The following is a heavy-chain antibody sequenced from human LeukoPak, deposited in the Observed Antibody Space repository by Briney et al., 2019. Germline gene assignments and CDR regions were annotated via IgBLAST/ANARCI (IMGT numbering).Heavy chain of an antibody. J-gene: IGHJ5*02. Sequence: SETLSLTCTVSDGSISSYYWSWIRQPPGKGLEWIGYIYYSGSTNYNPSLKSRVTISVDTSKNQFSLKLSSVTAADTAVYYCARVIRDSSGYQVFDPWGQGTLVTVSS. CDR3: ARVIRDSSGYQVFDP. D-gene: IGHD3-22*01. V-gene: IGHV4-59*01. CDR2: IYYSGST. CDR1: DGSISSYY.